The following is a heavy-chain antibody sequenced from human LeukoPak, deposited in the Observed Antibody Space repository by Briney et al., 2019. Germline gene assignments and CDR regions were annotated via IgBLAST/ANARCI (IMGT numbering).Heavy chain of an antibody. CDR2: VYYTGST. D-gene: IGHD6-6*01. Sequence: PSQTLSLTCTVSGGSVTSGGYYWSWLRQHPGKGLEWIGYVYYTGSTYYNPSLKSRVTISPDTSKNHFSLKVSSVTAADTAVYYCARISAGRYGMDVWGQGTTVTVSS. V-gene: IGHV4-31*03. CDR1: GGSVTSGGYY. CDR3: ARISAGRYGMDV. J-gene: IGHJ6*02.